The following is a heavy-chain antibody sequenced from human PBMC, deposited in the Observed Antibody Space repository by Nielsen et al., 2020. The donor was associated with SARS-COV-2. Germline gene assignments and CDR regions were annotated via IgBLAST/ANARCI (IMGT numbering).Heavy chain of an antibody. CDR3: TLLQEHL. V-gene: IGHV7-4-1*02. CDR2: INTNTGNP. Sequence: ASVKVSCKASGYTFTSYAMNWVRQAPGQGPEWMGWINTNTGNPTYAQGFTGRFVFSLDTSVSTAYLQISSLHQGPIGLPPGTLLQEHLWG. J-gene: IGHJ6*01. CDR1: GYTFTSYA.